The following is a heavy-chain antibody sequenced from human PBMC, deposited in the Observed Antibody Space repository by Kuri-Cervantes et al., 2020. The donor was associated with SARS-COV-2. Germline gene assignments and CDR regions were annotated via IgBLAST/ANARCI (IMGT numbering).Heavy chain of an antibody. D-gene: IGHD3-10*01. CDR3: ANELGEIPFDI. CDR1: GFTFSSYW. J-gene: IGHJ3*02. V-gene: IGHV3-7*01. Sequence: GGSLRLSCAASGFTFSSYWMSWVRQAPGKGLEWVANIKQDGSEKYYVDSVKGRFTISRDNAKNSLYLQMNSLRAEDTAVYYCANELGEIPFDIWGQGTMVTVSS. CDR2: IKQDGSEK.